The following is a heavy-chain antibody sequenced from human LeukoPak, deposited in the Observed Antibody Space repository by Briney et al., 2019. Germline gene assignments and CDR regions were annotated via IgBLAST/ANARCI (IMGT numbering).Heavy chain of an antibody. CDR1: GYTFTSYA. V-gene: IGHV7-4-1*02. D-gene: IGHD3-22*01. Sequence: ASVKVSCKASGYTFTSYAMNWVRQAPGQGLEWMGWINTNTGNPTYAQGFTGRFVFSLDTSVSTAYLQISSLKAEDTTVYYCARVYYDSSEDAFDIWGQGTMVTVSS. CDR2: INTNTGNP. J-gene: IGHJ3*02. CDR3: ARVYYDSSEDAFDI.